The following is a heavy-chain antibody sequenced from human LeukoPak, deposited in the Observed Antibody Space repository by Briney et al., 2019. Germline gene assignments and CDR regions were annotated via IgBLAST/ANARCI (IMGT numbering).Heavy chain of an antibody. V-gene: IGHV4-4*07. J-gene: IGHJ3*02. Sequence: SETLSLTCTVSGGSISSYYWSWIRQPAGKGLEWIGRIYTSGSTNYNPSLKSRVTMSVDTSKNQFSLKLSSVTAADTAVYYCAREGYSGSYYPWEGGAPDAFDIWGQGTMVTVSS. D-gene: IGHD1-26*01. CDR3: AREGYSGSYYPWEGGAPDAFDI. CDR1: GGSISSYY. CDR2: IYTSGST.